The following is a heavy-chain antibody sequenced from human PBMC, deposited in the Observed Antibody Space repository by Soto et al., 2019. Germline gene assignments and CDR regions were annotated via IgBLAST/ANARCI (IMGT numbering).Heavy chain of an antibody. CDR2: IYYSGST. CDR1: GGSISSYY. CDR3: ARDRDSGSYYRGGMDV. D-gene: IGHD3-10*01. J-gene: IGHJ6*02. V-gene: IGHV4-59*01. Sequence: SETLSLTCTVSGGSISSYYWSWIRQPPGKGLEWIGYIYYSGSTNYNPSLKSRVTISVDTSKNQFSLKLSSVTAADTAVYYCARDRDSGSYYRGGMDVWGQGTTVTVSS.